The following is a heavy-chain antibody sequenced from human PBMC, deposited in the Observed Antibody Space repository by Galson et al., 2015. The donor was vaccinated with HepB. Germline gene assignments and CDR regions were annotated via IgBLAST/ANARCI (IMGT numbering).Heavy chain of an antibody. CDR3: ARDPARGGAYCGGDCYSYYYYGMDV. J-gene: IGHJ6*02. V-gene: IGHV3-30*03. D-gene: IGHD2-21*02. Sequence: SLRLSCAASGFTFSSYGMHWVRQAPGKGLEWVAVISYDGSNKYYADSVKGRFTISRDNSKNTLYLQMNSLRAEDTAVYYCARDPARGGAYCGGDCYSYYYYGMDVWGQGTTVTVSS. CDR1: GFTFSSYG. CDR2: ISYDGSNK.